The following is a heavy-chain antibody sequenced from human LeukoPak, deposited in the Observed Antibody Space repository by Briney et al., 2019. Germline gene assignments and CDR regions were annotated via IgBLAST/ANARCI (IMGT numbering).Heavy chain of an antibody. CDR3: AKDLSSGWEYFQH. CDR1: GLTFSSYA. D-gene: IGHD6-19*01. V-gene: IGHV3-23*01. Sequence: GGSLRLSCAASGLTFSSYAMSWVRQAPGKGLEWVSAISGSGGSTYYADSVKGRFTISRDNSKNTLYLQMNSLRAEDTAVYYCAKDLSSGWEYFQHWGQGTLVTVSS. CDR2: ISGSGGST. J-gene: IGHJ1*01.